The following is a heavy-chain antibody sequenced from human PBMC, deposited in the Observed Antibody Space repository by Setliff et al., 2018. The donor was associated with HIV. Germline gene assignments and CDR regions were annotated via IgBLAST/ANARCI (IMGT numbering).Heavy chain of an antibody. D-gene: IGHD6-19*01. V-gene: IGHV3-30*02. CDR3: AMSPYSSGLFDY. Sequence: GGSLRLSCAASGLTFSSYWMSWVRQAPGKGLEWMAFIRNDGSDKHYVESVKGRFTISRDNSKKTLYLQMNRLRAEDTAVYYCAMSPYSSGLFDYWGQGTLVTVSS. CDR1: GLTFSSYW. J-gene: IGHJ4*02. CDR2: IRNDGSDK.